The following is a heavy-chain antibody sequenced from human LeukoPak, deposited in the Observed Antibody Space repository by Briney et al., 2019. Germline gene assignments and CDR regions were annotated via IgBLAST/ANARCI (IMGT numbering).Heavy chain of an antibody. Sequence: ASVKVSCEASGYTFTSYYMHWVRQAPGQGLEWMEIINPSGGSTSYAQKFQGRVTMTRDTSTSTVYMELSSLRSEDTAVYYCARDLMKGNAFDIWGQGTMVTVSS. CDR2: INPSGGST. J-gene: IGHJ3*02. CDR1: GYTFTSYY. CDR3: ARDLMKGNAFDI. V-gene: IGHV1-46*01.